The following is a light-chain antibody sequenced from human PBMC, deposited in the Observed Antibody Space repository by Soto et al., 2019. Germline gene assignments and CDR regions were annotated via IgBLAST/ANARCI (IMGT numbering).Light chain of an antibody. CDR1: QSVSSK. CDR3: LQYINGWT. Sequence: EILMTQSPATLSVSPGERATLSCRASQSVSSKLAWYQQKPGQAPRLLIYDASTRATGIAARFSGSGSGTEFTLTISSLQSEDLAVYYCLQYINGWTFGQGTKVEFK. J-gene: IGKJ1*01. CDR2: DAS. V-gene: IGKV3-15*01.